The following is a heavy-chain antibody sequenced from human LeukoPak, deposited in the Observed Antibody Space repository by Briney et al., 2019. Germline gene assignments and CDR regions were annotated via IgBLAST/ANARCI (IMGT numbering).Heavy chain of an antibody. Sequence: ASVKVSCKAFGYTFTSNYVHWVRQAPGQGLEWVGWIDLNNGGTYYAQHFQGRVTMTRDTSITTAYMELNSLASDDTAVYYCARDLKDDGFGAGGSLGFWGQGTLVTVSS. V-gene: IGHV1-2*02. D-gene: IGHD3-10*01. CDR1: GYTFTSNY. CDR2: IDLNNGGT. CDR3: ARDLKDDGFGAGGSLGF. J-gene: IGHJ4*02.